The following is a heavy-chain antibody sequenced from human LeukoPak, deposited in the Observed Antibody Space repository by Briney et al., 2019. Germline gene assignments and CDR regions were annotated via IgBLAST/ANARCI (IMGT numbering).Heavy chain of an antibody. D-gene: IGHD2-15*01. CDR3: TRGGRDGFDI. Sequence: SGGSLRLSCAASGFTFSTYDMHWVRQATGKGLEWVSAIASAGDIYYSDSVRGRFTTSRENAKNSLYLQVNSLRVGDTAVYYCTRGGRDGFDIWGQGTMVTVSS. V-gene: IGHV3-13*01. CDR2: IASAGDI. CDR1: GFTFSTYD. J-gene: IGHJ3*02.